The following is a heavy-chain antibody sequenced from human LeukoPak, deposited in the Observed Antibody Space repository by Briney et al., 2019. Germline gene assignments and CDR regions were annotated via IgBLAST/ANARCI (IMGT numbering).Heavy chain of an antibody. V-gene: IGHV1-2*02. D-gene: IGHD3/OR15-3a*01. J-gene: IGHJ6*02. CDR2: INPNSGGT. CDR3: ARWTRYYYYGMDV. CDR1: GYTFTGYY. Sequence: GASVKVSCKAPGYTFTGYYMHWVRQAPGQGLEWMGWINPNSGGTNYAQKFQGRVTMTRDTSISTAYMELSRLRSDDTAVYYCARWTRYYYYGMDVWGQGTTVTVSS.